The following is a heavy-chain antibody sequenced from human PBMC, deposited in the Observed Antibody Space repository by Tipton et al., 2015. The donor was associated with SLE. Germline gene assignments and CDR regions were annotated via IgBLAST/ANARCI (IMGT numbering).Heavy chain of an antibody. CDR1: GGSTSGYY. J-gene: IGHJ6*04. Sequence: TLSLTCAVSGGSTSGYYWSWIRQYPGKGLEWIGYIYYRGTTHYNPSLESRASISVDTSRNQFSLNLTSVTAADTAVFYCARGEGYKGFYFIDVWGRGTKVTVPS. CDR2: IYYRGTT. V-gene: IGHV4-31*11. D-gene: IGHD5-24*01. CDR3: ARGEGYKGFYFIDV.